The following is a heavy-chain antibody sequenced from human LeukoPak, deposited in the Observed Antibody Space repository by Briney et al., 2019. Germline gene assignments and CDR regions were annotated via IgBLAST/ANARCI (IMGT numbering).Heavy chain of an antibody. J-gene: IGHJ4*02. CDR1: GYTFTGYY. D-gene: IGHD1-26*01. Sequence: EASVKVSCKASGYTFTGYYMHWVRQAPGQVLEWMGWINPNSGGTNYAQKFQGRVTMTRDTSISTAYMELSRLRSDDTAVYYCARGLARNRTVYFDYWGQGTPVTVSS. V-gene: IGHV1-2*02. CDR3: ARGLARNRTVYFDY. CDR2: INPNSGGT.